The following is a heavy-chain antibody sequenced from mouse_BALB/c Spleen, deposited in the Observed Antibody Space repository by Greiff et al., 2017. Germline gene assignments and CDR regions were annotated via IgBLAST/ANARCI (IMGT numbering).Heavy chain of an antibody. D-gene: IGHD1-1*01. CDR2: ISSGGSYT. CDR3: ARETTVVSAMDY. J-gene: IGHJ4*01. V-gene: IGHV5-9-4*01. CDR1: GFTFSSYA. Sequence: EVKLVESGGGLVKPGGSLKLSCAASGFTFSSYAMSWVRQSPEKRLEWVAEISSGGSYTYYPDTVTGRFTISRDNAKNTLYLEMSSLRSEDTAMYYCARETTVVSAMDYWGQGTSVTVSS.